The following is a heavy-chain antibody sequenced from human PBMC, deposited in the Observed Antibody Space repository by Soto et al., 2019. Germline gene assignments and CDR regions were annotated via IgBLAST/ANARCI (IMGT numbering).Heavy chain of an antibody. CDR3: ARAYDGYADY. CDR1: GGSISSYY. Sequence: QVQLQESGPGLVKPSETLSLTCTVSGGSISSYYWSWIRQPPGKGLEWIGYIYYSGSTNYNPSLKSRVTISVDTSKNQFSLKLSSVTAADTAVYYCARAYDGYADYWGQGALVTVSS. V-gene: IGHV4-59*01. D-gene: IGHD5-12*01. J-gene: IGHJ4*02. CDR2: IYYSGST.